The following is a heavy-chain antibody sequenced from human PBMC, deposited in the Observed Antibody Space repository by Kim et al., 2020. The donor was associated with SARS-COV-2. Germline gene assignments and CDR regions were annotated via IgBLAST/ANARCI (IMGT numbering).Heavy chain of an antibody. V-gene: IGHV4-39*01. CDR3: ARRGRWELLFDY. CDR2: IYYSGST. J-gene: IGHJ4*02. D-gene: IGHD1-26*01. CDR1: GGSISSSSYY. Sequence: SETLSLTCTVSGGSISSSSYYWGWIRQPPGKGLEWIGSIYYSGSTYYNPSLKSRVTISVDTSKNQFSLKLSSVTAADTAVYYCARRGRWELLFDYWGQGTLVTVSS.